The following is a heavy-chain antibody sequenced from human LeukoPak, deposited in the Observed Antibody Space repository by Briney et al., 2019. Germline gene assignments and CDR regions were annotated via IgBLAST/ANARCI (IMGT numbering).Heavy chain of an antibody. D-gene: IGHD3-22*01. CDR1: GYTFTSYF. CDR3: ARSSGTSKSAFDI. J-gene: IGHJ3*02. Sequence: ASVKVSCKASGYTFTSYFLHWVRQAPGQGLEWMGIINPTGGSTSYAQKFQGRLTMTRDTSTSTVYMELSSLRSEDTAVYYCARSSGTSKSAFDIWGQGTMVTVSS. V-gene: IGHV1-46*03. CDR2: INPTGGST.